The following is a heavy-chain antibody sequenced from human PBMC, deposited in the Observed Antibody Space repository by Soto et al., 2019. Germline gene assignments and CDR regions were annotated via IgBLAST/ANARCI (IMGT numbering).Heavy chain of an antibody. D-gene: IGHD3-10*01. Sequence: QVQLQESGPGLVKPSETLSLTCTVSGGSISSYYWSWIRQPPGKGLEWIGYIYYSGSTNYNPSLKSRVTISVDTSKNQFSLKLSSVTAADTAVYYCARDLGVYYGSGHWFDPWGQGTQVTVSS. CDR2: IYYSGST. CDR3: ARDLGVYYGSGHWFDP. CDR1: GGSISSYY. J-gene: IGHJ5*02. V-gene: IGHV4-59*01.